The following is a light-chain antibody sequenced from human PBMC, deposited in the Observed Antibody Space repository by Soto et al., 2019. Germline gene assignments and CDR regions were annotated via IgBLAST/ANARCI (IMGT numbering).Light chain of an antibody. CDR1: SSDVGGGYNF. CDR2: EVS. V-gene: IGLV2-14*01. CDR3: SSYTTGSTLWV. J-gene: IGLJ3*02. Sequence: QSVLTQPASVSGSPGQSITISCTGTSSDVGGGYNFVSLFQQHPGKPPKLMIYEVSNRPSGVSDRFSGSKSGNTASLTISGLQPEDEGNYYCSSYTTGSTLWVFGGGTXLT.